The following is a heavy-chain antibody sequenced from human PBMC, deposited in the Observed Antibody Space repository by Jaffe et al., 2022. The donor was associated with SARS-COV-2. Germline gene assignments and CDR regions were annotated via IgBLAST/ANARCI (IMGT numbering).Heavy chain of an antibody. CDR3: ARHTDYGSRDGFDL. CDR2: IYPGDSYS. V-gene: IGHV5-51*01. J-gene: IGHJ3*01. D-gene: IGHD3-16*01. Sequence: DVQLVQSGAEVKKPGESLNISCKGFGYSFPNYYIGWVRQMPGKGLEWMGVIYPGDSYSAYSPSFQGQVTISADRSINTAYLQWSSLKTSDTAIYYCARHTDYGSRDGFDLWGQGTMVTVSS. CDR1: GYSFPNYY.